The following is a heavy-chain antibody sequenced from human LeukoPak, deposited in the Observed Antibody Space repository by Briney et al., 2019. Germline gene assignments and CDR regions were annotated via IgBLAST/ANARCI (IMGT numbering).Heavy chain of an antibody. CDR3: VKEPAPYSLGDA. CDR2: VWDNGINK. CDR1: GFTFSRYG. Sequence: PGGSLRLSCAASGFTFSRYGMHLVRQAPGKGLEWVAVVWDNGINKFYADSVKGRFTISRDNSKHTLSLHMNSLRAEDTAVYYCVKEPAPYSLGDAWGKGTTVTVSS. J-gene: IGHJ6*04. D-gene: IGHD5-18*01. V-gene: IGHV3-33*06.